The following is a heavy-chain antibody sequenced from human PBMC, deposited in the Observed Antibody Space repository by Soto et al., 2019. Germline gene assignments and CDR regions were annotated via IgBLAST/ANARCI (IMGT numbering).Heavy chain of an antibody. Sequence: ASVKVSCKTSGYTFSNYGITWVRRAPGQPLEWLGWISLYSDGTNYAQKFQGRVSMTTDTSTTTAYMELRSLRSDDTAVYYRARVVPGAEAWFGPWGQGTLVTVSS. J-gene: IGHJ5*02. D-gene: IGHD2-2*01. V-gene: IGHV1-18*01. CDR1: GYTFSNYG. CDR3: ARVVPGAEAWFGP. CDR2: ISLYSDGT.